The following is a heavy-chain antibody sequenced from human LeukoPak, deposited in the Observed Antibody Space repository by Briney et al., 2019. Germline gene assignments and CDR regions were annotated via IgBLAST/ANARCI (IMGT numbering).Heavy chain of an antibody. J-gene: IGHJ4*02. CDR2: IRHDGSDN. CDR1: GFTFSTYG. D-gene: IGHD3-3*01. CDR3: AKDRLGEWRGYFDSCGSTNYFEN. Sequence: GGSLRLSCTASGFTFSTYGMHWVRQAPGEGLEWVAFIRHDGSDNFYGDSVKGRFAISRDNPKNTMYLQMNSLRPEDTAVYYCAKDRLGEWRGYFDSCGSTNYFENWGQGTRVTVSS. V-gene: IGHV3-30*02.